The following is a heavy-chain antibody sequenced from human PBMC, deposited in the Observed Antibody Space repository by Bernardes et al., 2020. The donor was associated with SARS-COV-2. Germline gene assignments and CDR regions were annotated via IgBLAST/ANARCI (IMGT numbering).Heavy chain of an antibody. CDR2: ISWNSGSI. V-gene: IGHV3-9*01. CDR1: GSNFDDFA. D-gene: IGHD1-7*01. CDR3: AKSANWDYGERAFDN. J-gene: IGHJ4*02. Sequence: GGSLRLSCAASGSNFDDFAMHWVRQPLGKGLEWVAGISWNSGSIEYADSVRGRFTISRDNARKSLYLQMSSLRVEDTAFYYCAKSANWDYGERAFDNWGQGTLVTVSS.